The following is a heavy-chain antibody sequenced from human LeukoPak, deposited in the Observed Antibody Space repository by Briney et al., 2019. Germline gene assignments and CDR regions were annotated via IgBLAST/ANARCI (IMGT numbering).Heavy chain of an antibody. CDR3: ARAGWIITSGIDY. Sequence: SETLSLTCAVSGYSISRGYYWALIRQPPGKGLEWIGTVYHTGSTYYNPSLDSPVTISVDTSKNEFSLNLKSVTAADTAVYYCARAGWIITSGIDYWDQGALVTVSS. CDR1: GYSISRGYY. D-gene: IGHD3-10*01. CDR2: VYHTGST. J-gene: IGHJ4*02. V-gene: IGHV4-38-2*01.